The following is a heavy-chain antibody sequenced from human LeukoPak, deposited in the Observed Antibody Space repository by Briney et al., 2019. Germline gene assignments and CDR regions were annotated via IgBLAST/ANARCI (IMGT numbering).Heavy chain of an antibody. D-gene: IGHD6-13*01. CDR1: GGSISSYY. CDR2: IYYSGST. Sequence: PSETLSLTCTVSGGSISSYYWSWIRQPPGKGLEWIGYIYYSGSTNYNPSLKSRVTISVDTSKNQFSLKLSSVTAADTAVYYCARHADSSSWYLGFDSWGQGTLATVSS. CDR3: ARHADSSSWYLGFDS. J-gene: IGHJ4*02. V-gene: IGHV4-59*08.